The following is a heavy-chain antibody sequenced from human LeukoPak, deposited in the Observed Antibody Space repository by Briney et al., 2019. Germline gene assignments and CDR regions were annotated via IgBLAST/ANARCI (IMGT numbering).Heavy chain of an antibody. CDR3: ARVRAFGYYFDY. J-gene: IGHJ4*02. V-gene: IGHV4-34*01. D-gene: IGHD3-10*01. CDR1: GGSFSGYY. Sequence: SETLSLTCAAYGGSFSGYYWSWIRQPPGKGLEWIGEINHSGSTNYNPSLKSRVTISVDTSKNQFSLKLSSVTAADTAVYYCARVRAFGYYFDYWGQGTLVTVSS. CDR2: INHSGST.